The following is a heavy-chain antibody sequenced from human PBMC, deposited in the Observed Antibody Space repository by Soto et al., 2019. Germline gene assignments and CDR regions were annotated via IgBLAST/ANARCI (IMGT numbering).Heavy chain of an antibody. Sequence: SVKVSCKASGGTFSSYAISWVRQAPGQGLEWMGGIIPIFGTANYAQKFQGRVTITADESKSQFSLKLSSVTAADTAVYYCARVPQRGYSLYSGIMDVWGQGSTVTVSS. V-gene: IGHV1-69*13. CDR3: ARVPQRGYSLYSGIMDV. J-gene: IGHJ6*02. D-gene: IGHD5-18*01. CDR1: GGTFSSYA. CDR2: IIPIFGTA.